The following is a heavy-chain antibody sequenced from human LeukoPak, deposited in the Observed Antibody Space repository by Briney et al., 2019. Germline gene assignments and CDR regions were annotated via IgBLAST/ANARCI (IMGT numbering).Heavy chain of an antibody. CDR1: GFTFDDYA. D-gene: IGHD3-10*01. V-gene: IGHV3-9*01. CDR2: ISWDSGSI. CDR3: AGAISGSYYY. J-gene: IGHJ4*02. Sequence: GRSLRLSCAASGFTFDDYAMHWVRQAPGKGLEWVSGISWDSGSIGYADSVKGRFTISRDNAKNSLYLQMNSLRAEDTAVYYCAGAISGSYYYWGQGTLVTVSS.